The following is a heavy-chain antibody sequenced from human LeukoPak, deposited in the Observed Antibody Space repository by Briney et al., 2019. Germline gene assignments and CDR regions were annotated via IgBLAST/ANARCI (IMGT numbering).Heavy chain of an antibody. CDR2: IHHSGRT. CDR3: ARQYSDILTGYHRGELYWYFDL. CDR1: GYSISSDYY. J-gene: IGHJ2*01. V-gene: IGHV4-38-2*02. D-gene: IGHD3-9*01. Sequence: SETLSLTCTVSGYSISSDYYWGWIRQPPGKGLEWIGSIHHSGRTYYNPSPKSRVTISLDTSKNQFSLKLSSVTAADTAVYYCARQYSDILTGYHRGELYWYFDLWGRGTLVTVSS.